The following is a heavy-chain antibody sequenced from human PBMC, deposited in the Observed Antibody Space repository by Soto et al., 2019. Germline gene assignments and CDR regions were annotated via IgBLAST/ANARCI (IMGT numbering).Heavy chain of an antibody. D-gene: IGHD6-6*01. J-gene: IGHJ4*02. CDR3: ATDASSSSRLDY. V-gene: IGHV1-24*01. CDR2: FDPEDGET. CDR1: DHSFTTYG. Sequence: ASVKVSCKSSDHSFTTYGIAWVRQAPGKGLEWMGGFDPEDGETIYAQKFQGRVTMTEDTSTDTAYMELSSLRSEDTAVYYCATDASSSSRLDYWGQGTLVTVSS.